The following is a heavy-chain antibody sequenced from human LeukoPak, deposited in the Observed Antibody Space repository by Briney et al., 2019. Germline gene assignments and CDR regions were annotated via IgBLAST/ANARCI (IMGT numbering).Heavy chain of an antibody. CDR2: INHSGST. D-gene: IGHD3-16*02. V-gene: IGHV4-34*01. CDR1: GGSFSGYY. J-gene: IGHJ4*02. Sequence: SETLSLTCAVYGGSFSGYYWSWIRQPPGKGLEWIGEINHSGSTNYNPSLKSRVTISVDTSKNQFSLKLSSVTAADTAVYYCASMPYDYVWGSYRTPWYWGQGTLVTVSS. CDR3: ASMPYDYVWGSYRTPWY.